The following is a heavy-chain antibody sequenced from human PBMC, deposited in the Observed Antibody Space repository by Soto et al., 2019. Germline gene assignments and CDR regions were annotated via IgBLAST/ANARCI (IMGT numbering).Heavy chain of an antibody. J-gene: IGHJ6*03. CDR1: GGSFSGYY. CDR2: LNHSRST. CDR3: ARVHSYMDV. Sequence: QVQLQQWGAGLLKPSETLSLTCAVYGGSFSGYYWSWIRQPPGKGLEWIGELNHSRSTKYNPSLTCRVTISVDTSKNQFSLKLSSVTAADTAVYYCARVHSYMDVCGKGTTVTVSS. V-gene: IGHV4-34*01.